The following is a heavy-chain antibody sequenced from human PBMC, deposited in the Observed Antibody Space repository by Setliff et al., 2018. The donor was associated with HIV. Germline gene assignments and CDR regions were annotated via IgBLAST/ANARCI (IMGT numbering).Heavy chain of an antibody. Sequence: SETLSLTCTVSGGSIRSHYWSWIRQPPGKRLEWIGYIYYSGSTNYNPSLKSRVTISVDTSKNQFSLKLTSVTAADTAVYYCARDRPSSSWYFNAFDIWGQGTMVTVSS. J-gene: IGHJ3*02. CDR3: ARDRPSSSWYFNAFDI. CDR1: GGSIRSHY. D-gene: IGHD6-13*01. CDR2: IYYSGST. V-gene: IGHV4-59*11.